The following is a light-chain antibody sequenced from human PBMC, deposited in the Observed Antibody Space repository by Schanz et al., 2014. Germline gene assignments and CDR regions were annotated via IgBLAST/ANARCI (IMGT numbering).Light chain of an antibody. Sequence: QSALTQPASVSGSPGQSITISCTGTSSDVGSYNLVSWYQLHPGKAPKLMIHEGTKRPSGVSNRFSGSKSGNTASLTISGLQTEDEADYYCSSYTSSSTLIFGGGTKLTVL. V-gene: IGLV2-14*02. CDR1: SSDVGSYNL. J-gene: IGLJ2*01. CDR3: SSYTSSSTLI. CDR2: EGT.